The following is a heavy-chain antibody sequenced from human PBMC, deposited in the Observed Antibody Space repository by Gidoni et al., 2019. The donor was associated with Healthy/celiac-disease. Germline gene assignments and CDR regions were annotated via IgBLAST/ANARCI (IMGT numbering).Heavy chain of an antibody. CDR3: AKDPGRVYGSGSYSWFDP. CDR2: ISGSGGST. CDR1: GFTFSSYA. J-gene: IGHJ5*02. D-gene: IGHD3-10*01. V-gene: IGHV3-23*01. Sequence: EVQLLESGGGLVQPGGSLRLSCAASGFTFSSYAMSWVRQAPGKGLEWVSDISGSGGSTSYADSVKGRFTISRDNSKNTLYLQMNSLRAEDTAVYYCAKDPGRVYGSGSYSWFDPWGQGTLVTVSS.